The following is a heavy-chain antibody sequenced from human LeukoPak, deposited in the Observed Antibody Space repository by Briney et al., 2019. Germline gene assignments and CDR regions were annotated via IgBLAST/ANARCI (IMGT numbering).Heavy chain of an antibody. D-gene: IGHD2-15*01. V-gene: IGHV4-39*01. Sequence: SETLSLTCTVSGGSISSSSYYWGWIRQPPGKGLEWIGSIYYSGSTYHNPSLKSRVTISVDTSKNQFSLKLSSVTAADTAVYYCARVGYCSGGSCYFADPWGQGTLVTVSS. CDR1: GGSISSSSYY. CDR2: IYYSGST. J-gene: IGHJ5*02. CDR3: ARVGYCSGGSCYFADP.